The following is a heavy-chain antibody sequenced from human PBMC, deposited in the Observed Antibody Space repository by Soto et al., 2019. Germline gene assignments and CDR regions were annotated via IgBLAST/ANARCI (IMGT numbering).Heavy chain of an antibody. J-gene: IGHJ6*02. CDR2: ISSSSSYI. Sequence: GGSLRLSCAASGFTFSSYSMNWVRQAPGKGLEWVSPISSSSSYIYYADSVKGRFTISRDNAKNSLYLQMNSLRAEDTAVYYCARDRNVGNTYYDFWTPRPYGMDVWGQGTTVTVS. D-gene: IGHD3-3*01. CDR3: ARDRNVGNTYYDFWTPRPYGMDV. V-gene: IGHV3-21*01. CDR1: GFTFSSYS.